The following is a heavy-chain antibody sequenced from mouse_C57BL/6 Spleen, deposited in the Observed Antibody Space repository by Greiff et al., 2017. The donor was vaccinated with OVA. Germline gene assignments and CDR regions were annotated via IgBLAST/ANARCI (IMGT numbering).Heavy chain of an antibody. CDR3: AREWDSSAMDY. J-gene: IGHJ4*01. CDR1: GYTFTSYW. CDR2: IYPGSGST. V-gene: IGHV1-55*01. Sequence: LQPGAELVKPGASVKMSCKASGYTFTSYWITWVKQRPGQGLEWIGDIYPGSGSTNYNEKFKSKATLTVDTSSSTAYMQLSSLTSEDSAVYYCAREWDSSAMDYWGQGTSVTVSS.